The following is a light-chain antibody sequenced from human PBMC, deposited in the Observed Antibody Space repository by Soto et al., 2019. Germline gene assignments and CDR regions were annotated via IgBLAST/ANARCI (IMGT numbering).Light chain of an antibody. Sequence: EIVLTQSPGTLSLSPGVRATLSCRASQSVSSSYLAWYQQKPGQAPRLLIYGASSRATGIPDRFSGSGSGTDFTLTISRLEPEDSAVYYCQQYGSSSFTFGPGTKVDIK. V-gene: IGKV3-20*01. CDR3: QQYGSSSFT. J-gene: IGKJ3*01. CDR2: GAS. CDR1: QSVSSSY.